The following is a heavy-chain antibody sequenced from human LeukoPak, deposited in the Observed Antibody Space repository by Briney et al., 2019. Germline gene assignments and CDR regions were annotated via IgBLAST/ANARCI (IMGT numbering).Heavy chain of an antibody. CDR3: ARGKYCSGGSCYSDFDY. D-gene: IGHD2-15*01. J-gene: IGHJ4*02. CDR1: GFTFDDYG. Sequence: GGSLRLSCAASGFTFDDYGMSWVRQAPGKGLEWVSGINWNGGSTGYADSVKGRFTISRDNAKNSLYLQMNSLRAEDTALYYCARGKYCSGGSCYSDFDYWGPGTLVTVSS. V-gene: IGHV3-20*04. CDR2: INWNGGST.